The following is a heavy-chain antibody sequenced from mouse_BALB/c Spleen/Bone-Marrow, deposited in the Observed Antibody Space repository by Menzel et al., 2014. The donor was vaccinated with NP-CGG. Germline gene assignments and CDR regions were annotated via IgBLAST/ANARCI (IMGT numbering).Heavy chain of an antibody. CDR1: GYTFTSYW. Sequence: VKLMESGAELVKPGASVKLSCKASGYTFTSYWMHWVKQRPGQGLEWIGEIDHSDSYTNYNQKFKGKATMTVDKSSSTAYMQLSSLTAEDSAVYYCARDSITTVVATDYWGQGTTLTVSS. J-gene: IGHJ2*01. CDR2: IDHSDSYT. D-gene: IGHD1-1*01. V-gene: IGHV1-69*02. CDR3: ARDSITTVVATDY.